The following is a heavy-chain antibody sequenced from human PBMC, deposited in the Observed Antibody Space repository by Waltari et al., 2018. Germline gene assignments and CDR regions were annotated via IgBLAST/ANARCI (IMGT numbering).Heavy chain of an antibody. D-gene: IGHD5-12*01. Sequence: QVNLVESGGGVFQPGGRWRLPCAASEFSSKRFAMHWIRQAPGKGLEWVAVVSYDGGNTNYADSVKGRFTISRDNSNNTLYLQMKSLRTEDTAVYYCATKGVGGFEFYFDKWGQGTLVTVSS. J-gene: IGHJ4*02. CDR3: ATKGVGGFEFYFDK. CDR2: VSYDGGNT. CDR1: EFSSKRFA. V-gene: IGHV3-30*03.